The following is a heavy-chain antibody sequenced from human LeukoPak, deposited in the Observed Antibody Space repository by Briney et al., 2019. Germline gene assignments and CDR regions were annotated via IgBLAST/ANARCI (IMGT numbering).Heavy chain of an antibody. J-gene: IGHJ5*02. V-gene: IGHV1-24*01. CDR1: GYTLTELS. CDR2: FDPEDGET. CDR3: AMWGEQSWFDP. D-gene: IGHD3-16*01. Sequence: ASVKVSCKVSGYTLTELSMHWVRQAPGKGLEWMGGFDPEDGETIYAQKFQGRVTMTEDTSTDTACMELSSLRSEGTAVYYCAMWGEQSWFDPWGQGTLVTVSS.